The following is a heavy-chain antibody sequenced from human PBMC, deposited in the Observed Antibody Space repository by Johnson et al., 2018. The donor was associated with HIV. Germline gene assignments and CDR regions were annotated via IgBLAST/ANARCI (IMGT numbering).Heavy chain of an antibody. Sequence: VQLVESGGGLVQPGGSLRVSCAASGFTVSDNYMSWVRQAPGKGLEWVSVIYSGDNTYYADSVKGRFTIARDNSKNTLYLQMNSLRAEDTAIYYCAREYSSSWYRGSDAFDIWGQGTMVTVSS. CDR2: IYSGDNT. CDR3: AREYSSSWYRGSDAFDI. V-gene: IGHV3-66*01. D-gene: IGHD6-13*01. J-gene: IGHJ3*02. CDR1: GFTVSDNY.